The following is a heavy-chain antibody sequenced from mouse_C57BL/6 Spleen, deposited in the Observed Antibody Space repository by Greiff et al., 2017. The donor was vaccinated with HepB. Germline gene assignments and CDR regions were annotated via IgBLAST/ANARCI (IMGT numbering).Heavy chain of an antibody. CDR1: GYTFTSYW. D-gene: IGHD3-3*01. J-gene: IGHJ2*01. V-gene: IGHV1-69*01. CDR3: ARRGLGFLDY. Sequence: QVQLKQPGAELVMPGASVKLSCKASGYTFTSYWMHWVKQRPGQGLEWIGEIDPSDSYTNYNQKFKGKSTLTVDKSSSTAYMQLSSLTSEDSAVYYCARRGLGFLDYWGQGTTLTVSS. CDR2: IDPSDSYT.